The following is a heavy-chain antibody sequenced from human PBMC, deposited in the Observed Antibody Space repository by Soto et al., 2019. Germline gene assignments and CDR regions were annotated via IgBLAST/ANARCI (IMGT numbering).Heavy chain of an antibody. CDR3: ARDRSIAARPSLPGSGFYYYYGMDV. V-gene: IGHV4-30-4*01. Sequence: TLSLTCTVSGGSISSGDYYWSWIRQPPGKGLEWLGYIYYSGSTYYNPSLKSRVTISVDTSKNQFSLKLSAVTAADTAVYYCARDRSIAARPSLPGSGFYYYYGMDVWGQGTTVTVSS. J-gene: IGHJ6*02. CDR1: GGSISSGDYY. CDR2: IYYSGST. D-gene: IGHD6-6*01.